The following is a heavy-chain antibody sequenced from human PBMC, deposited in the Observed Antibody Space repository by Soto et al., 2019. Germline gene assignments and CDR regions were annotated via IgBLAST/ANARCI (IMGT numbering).Heavy chain of an antibody. CDR1: GYTLRELS. CDR3: ATGDQLSAEVTGISFSF. J-gene: IGHJ4*02. CDR2: YETAKDET. D-gene: IGHD2-21*02. V-gene: IGHV1-24*01. Sequence: ASVKVSCKVSGYTLRELSLHWVRQAPGKGLEWLAGYETAKDETLYAQTLKGRITVTEDTSAVTAYMELRGLTCDDSAVYYCATGDQLSAEVTGISFSFWGQGTRVTVSS.